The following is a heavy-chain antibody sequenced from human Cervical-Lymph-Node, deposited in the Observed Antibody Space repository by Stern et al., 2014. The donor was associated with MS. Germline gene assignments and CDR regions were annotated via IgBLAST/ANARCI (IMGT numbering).Heavy chain of an antibody. CDR2: IYYSGST. J-gene: IGHJ5*02. V-gene: IGHV4-31*01. CDR1: GGSISGGDYY. D-gene: IGHD3-10*01. Sequence: QLQLQESGPGLVKPSQTLSLTCTVSGGSISGGDYYWNWIRQHPGKGVEWIGYIYYSGSTYYNPSLKSLVTISVDTSKNQFSLHLSSVTAADTAVYYCARGRAYYNWFDPWGQGTLVTVSS. CDR3: ARGRAYYNWFDP.